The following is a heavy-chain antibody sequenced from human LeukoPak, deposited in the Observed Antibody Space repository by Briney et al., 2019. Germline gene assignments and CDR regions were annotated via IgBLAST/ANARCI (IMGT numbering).Heavy chain of an antibody. CDR1: GFTFSSYG. V-gene: IGHV3-23*01. CDR2: ISNSGANT. Sequence: GGSLRLSCAASGFTFSSYGMSWVRQAPGKGLEWASAISNSGANTYYAESVKGRFTIARDNSKNTLYLQMNSLSAEDTAVYYCGTRIHTTSYYDSWGQGTLVTVSS. J-gene: IGHJ4*02. D-gene: IGHD2/OR15-2a*01. CDR3: GTRIHTTSYYDS.